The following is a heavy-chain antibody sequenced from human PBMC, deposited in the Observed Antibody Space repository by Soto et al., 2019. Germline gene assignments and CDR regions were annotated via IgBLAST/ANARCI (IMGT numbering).Heavy chain of an antibody. D-gene: IGHD2-15*01. V-gene: IGHV4-39*02. CDR3: AREGGGYCSGGSCQVDY. CDR2: IYYRGNT. Sequence: QLQLQESGPGLVKPSETLSLTCTVSGGSISSSSYYWGWIRQPPGKGLEWIGSIYYRGNTYYNPPRKSRATLSGATSKNQFSLKLSSVTAADTAVYYCAREGGGYCSGGSCQVDYWGQGTLVTVSS. CDR1: GGSISSSSYY. J-gene: IGHJ4*02.